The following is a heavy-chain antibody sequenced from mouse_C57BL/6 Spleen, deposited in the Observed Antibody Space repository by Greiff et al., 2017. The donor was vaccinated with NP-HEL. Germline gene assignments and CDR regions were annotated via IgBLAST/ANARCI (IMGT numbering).Heavy chain of an antibody. Sequence: EVKLMESGPGLVKPSQSLSLTCSVTGYSITSGYYWNWIRQFPGNKLEWMGYISYDGSNNYNPSLKNRISITRDTSKNQFFLKLNSVTTEDTATYYCASNYGSYYFDYWGQGTTLTVSS. CDR1: GYSITSGYY. CDR2: ISYDGSN. D-gene: IGHD1-1*01. J-gene: IGHJ2*01. V-gene: IGHV3-6*01. CDR3: ASNYGSYYFDY.